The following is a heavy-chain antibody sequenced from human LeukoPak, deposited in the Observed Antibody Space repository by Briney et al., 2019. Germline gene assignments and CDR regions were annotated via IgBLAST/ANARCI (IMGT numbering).Heavy chain of an antibody. CDR2: IYYSGST. J-gene: IGHJ6*03. Sequence: SETLSLTCTVSGGSISSYYWSWIRQPPGKGLEWIGYIYYSGSTNYNPSLKSRVTISVDTSKNQFSLKLSSVTAAVTAVYYCAGLDYYYMDVWGKGTTVTVSS. CDR1: GGSISSYY. CDR3: AGLDYYYMDV. V-gene: IGHV4-59*12.